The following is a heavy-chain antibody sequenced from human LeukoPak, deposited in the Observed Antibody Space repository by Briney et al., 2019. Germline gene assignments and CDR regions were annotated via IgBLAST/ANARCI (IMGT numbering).Heavy chain of an antibody. D-gene: IGHD5-24*01. V-gene: IGHV4-59*01. Sequence: SETLSLTCAVYGGSFSGYYWSWIRQPPGKGLEWIGYIYYSGSTNYNPSLKSRVTISVDTSNNQFSLKLSSVTAADTAVYYCARYNRNFDYWGQGTLVTVSS. CDR3: ARYNRNFDY. CDR2: IYYSGST. CDR1: GGSFSGYY. J-gene: IGHJ4*02.